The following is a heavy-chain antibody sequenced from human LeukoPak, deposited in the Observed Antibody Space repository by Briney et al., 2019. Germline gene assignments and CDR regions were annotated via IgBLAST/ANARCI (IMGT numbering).Heavy chain of an antibody. Sequence: ASVKVSCKASVYTFTGYCIHWVRQAPGQGLEWGLGINPNIGGTNYAQKVHYRFTRTRHTSISTSYMEPSRLRSHHTPVHDFARPAWRGVGDPTAFDIWGQGTMVSVSS. V-gene: IGHV1-2*02. D-gene: IGHD1-26*01. CDR2: INPNIGGT. CDR3: ARPAWRGVGDPTAFDI. J-gene: IGHJ3*02. CDR1: VYTFTGYC.